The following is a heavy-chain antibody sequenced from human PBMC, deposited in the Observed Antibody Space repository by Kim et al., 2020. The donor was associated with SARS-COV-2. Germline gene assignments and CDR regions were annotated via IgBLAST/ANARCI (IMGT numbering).Heavy chain of an antibody. V-gene: IGHV4-59*01. CDR2: IYYSGST. CDR3: ARDGWGAAAGTSMGYYYYYGMDV. CDR1: GGSISSYY. J-gene: IGHJ6*02. Sequence: SETLSLTCTVSGGSISSYYWSWIRQPPGKGLEWIGYIYYSGSTNYNPSLKSRVTISVDTSKNQFSLKLSSVTAADTAVYYCARDGWGAAAGTSMGYYYYYGMDVWGQGTTVTVSS. D-gene: IGHD6-13*01.